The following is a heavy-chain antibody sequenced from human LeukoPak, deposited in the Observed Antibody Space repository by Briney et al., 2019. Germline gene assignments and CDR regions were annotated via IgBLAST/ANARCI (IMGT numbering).Heavy chain of an antibody. CDR1: GYTLTELS. V-gene: IGHV1-24*01. CDR2: FDPEDGET. CDR3: AAIEMATIGDYFDY. D-gene: IGHD5-24*01. J-gene: IGHJ4*02. Sequence: ASVKVSCKVSGYTLTELSMHWVRQAPGKGLEWMGGFDPEDGETIYAQKFQGRVTMTEDTSTDTAYMELSSLRSEDTAVYHCAAIEMATIGDYFDYWGQGTLVTVSS.